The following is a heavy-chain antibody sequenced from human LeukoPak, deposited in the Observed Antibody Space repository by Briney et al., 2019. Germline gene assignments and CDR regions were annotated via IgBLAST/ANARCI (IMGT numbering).Heavy chain of an antibody. J-gene: IGHJ6*03. CDR3: ARAVGYSSSSGYYYYMDV. D-gene: IGHD6-6*01. V-gene: IGHV3-30-3*01. Sequence: HPGRSLRLSCAASGFTFSSYAMHWVRQAPGKGLEWVAVISYDGSNKYYADSVKGRFTISRDNAKNSLYLQMNSLRAEDTAVYYCARAVGYSSSSGYYYYMDVWGKGTTVTVSS. CDR2: ISYDGSNK. CDR1: GFTFSSYA.